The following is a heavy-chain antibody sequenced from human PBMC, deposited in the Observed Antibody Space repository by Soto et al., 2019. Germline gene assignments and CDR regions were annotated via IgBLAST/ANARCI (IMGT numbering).Heavy chain of an antibody. CDR2: IYYTGST. J-gene: IGHJ4*02. D-gene: IGHD4-17*01. CDR3: TRVGGYYGDYPNFDY. V-gene: IGHV4-59*01. CDR1: GSSISPYY. Sequence: SETLSLTCTVSGSSISPYYWSWMRQPPGKGLEWIGYIYYTGSTKYNPSLKSRVTLSLGTSRNQLSLKLSSVTAADTAVYYCTRVGGYYGDYPNFDYWGPGTLVTVSS.